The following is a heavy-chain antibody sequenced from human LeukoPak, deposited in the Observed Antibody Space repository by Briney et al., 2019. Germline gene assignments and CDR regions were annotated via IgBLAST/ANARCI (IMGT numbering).Heavy chain of an antibody. CDR3: ARATQYCSSGSCYDTWFDP. CDR2: ISSSYSTI. V-gene: IGHV3-48*03. CDR1: GFTFSSYE. J-gene: IGHJ5*02. Sequence: GGSLRLSCAASGFTFSSYEMNWVRQAPGKGLECVSCISSSYSTIYYADSVKGRFTISRDNAKNSLYLQMNSLRAEDTAVYYCARATQYCSSGSCYDTWFDPWGQGTLVTVSS. D-gene: IGHD2-15*01.